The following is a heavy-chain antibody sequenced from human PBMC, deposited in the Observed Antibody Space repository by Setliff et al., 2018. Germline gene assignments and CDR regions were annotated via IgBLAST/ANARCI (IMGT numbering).Heavy chain of an antibody. CDR1: GGSFRSAW. CDR2: INPHGTEK. J-gene: IGHJ6*03. V-gene: IGHV3-7*01. CDR3: ASIDWGENFYNTDV. Sequence: ETLSLTCAVYGGSFRSAWMNWVRQAPGKGLEWLASINPHGTEKYYADSVKGRFTISRDNAKNTLYLQMNSLRGEDTAVYFCASIDWGENFYNTDVWGKGTTVTVSS. D-gene: IGHD7-27*01.